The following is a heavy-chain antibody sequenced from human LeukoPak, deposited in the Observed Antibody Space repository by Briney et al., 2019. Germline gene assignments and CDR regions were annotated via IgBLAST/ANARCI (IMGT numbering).Heavy chain of an antibody. D-gene: IGHD6-6*01. CDR3: ARDGDSSSSGEPLPYYFDD. CDR2: RSYDGSNK. J-gene: IGHJ4*02. CDR1: GFTFSSYA. Sequence: GRSLRLSCAASGFTFSSYAMDWVRQAPGKGLEWVAVRSYDGSNKYYADSVKGRFTISRDNSKNTLYLQMNSLRAEDTAVYYCARDGDSSSSGEPLPYYFDDWGQGTLVTVSS. V-gene: IGHV3-30-3*01.